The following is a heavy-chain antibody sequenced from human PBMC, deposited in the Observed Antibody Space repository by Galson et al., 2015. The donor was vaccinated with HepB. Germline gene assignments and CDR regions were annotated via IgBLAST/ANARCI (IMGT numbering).Heavy chain of an antibody. CDR2: INPNSGGT. D-gene: IGHD3-22*01. J-gene: IGHJ4*02. V-gene: IGHV1-2*02. CDR3: ARTDYYYDSSGPCIDY. Sequence: SVKVSCKASGYTFTGYYMHWVRQAPGQGLEWTGWINPNSGGTNYAQKFQGRVTMTRDTFISTAYMELSRLRSDDTAVYYCARTDYYYDSSGPCIDYWGQGTLVTVSS. CDR1: GYTFTGYY.